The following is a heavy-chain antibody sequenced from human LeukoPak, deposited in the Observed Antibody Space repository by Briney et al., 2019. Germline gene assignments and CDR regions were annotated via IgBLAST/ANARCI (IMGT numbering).Heavy chain of an antibody. CDR3: ARDLNIVVVPAAMSNWFDP. J-gene: IGHJ5*02. D-gene: IGHD2-2*01. CDR2: INPSGGST. V-gene: IGHV1-46*03. CDR1: GYTLTSYY. Sequence: ASVKVSCKASGYTLTSYYMHWVRQAPGQGLEWMGIINPSGGSTSYAQKFQGRVTMTRDTSTSTVYMELSSLRSEDTAVYYCARDLNIVVVPAAMSNWFDPWGQGTLVTVSS.